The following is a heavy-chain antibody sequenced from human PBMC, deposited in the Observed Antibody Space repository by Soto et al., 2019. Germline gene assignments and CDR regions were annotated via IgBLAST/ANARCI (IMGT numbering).Heavy chain of an antibody. Sequence: SETLSLTCTVSGASIRSTDYYWSWIRQAPGKGLEWIGYVYYTGSTYYNPSLMSRLTISVDTSKNQFSLKLTSVTAAETAVYYCVRTAREGAVAPHWFDRWGQGTQVPSPQ. CDR2: VYYTGST. J-gene: IGHJ5*02. CDR1: GASIRSTDYY. D-gene: IGHD2-21*02. V-gene: IGHV4-30-4*01. CDR3: VRTAREGAVAPHWFDR.